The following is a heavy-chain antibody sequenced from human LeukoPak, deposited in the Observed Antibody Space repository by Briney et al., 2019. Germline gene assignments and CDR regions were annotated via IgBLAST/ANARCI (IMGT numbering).Heavy chain of an antibody. V-gene: IGHV3-7*04. CDR1: EFTFSIYW. D-gene: IGHD5-24*01. CDR3: ARDFHGNYFDY. Sequence: PGGSLRLSCAASEFTFSIYWMNCVRQAPGKGMEWVASIKQDGSEKYYVDSVKGRFTTSRDNAKNSVYLQMNSLRADDTAVYYCARDFHGNYFDYWGQGTLVTVSS. CDR2: IKQDGSEK. J-gene: IGHJ4*02.